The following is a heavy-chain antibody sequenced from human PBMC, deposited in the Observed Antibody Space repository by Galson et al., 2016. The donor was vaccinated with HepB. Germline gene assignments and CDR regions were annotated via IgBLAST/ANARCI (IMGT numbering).Heavy chain of an antibody. D-gene: IGHD2-2*01. V-gene: IGHV1-3*01. CDR2: INAGNGNT. CDR3: ARTPDIYCSSTSCYVGVFDY. Sequence: INAGNGNTKYSQKFQGRVTITRDTSASTAYMELSSLRSEDTAVYYCARTPDIYCSSTSCYVGVFDYWGQGTLVTVSS. J-gene: IGHJ4*02.